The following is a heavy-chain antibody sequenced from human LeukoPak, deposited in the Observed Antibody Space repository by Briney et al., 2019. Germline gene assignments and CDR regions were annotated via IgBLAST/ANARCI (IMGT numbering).Heavy chain of an antibody. CDR1: GGSISNYQ. J-gene: IGHJ4*02. V-gene: IGHV4-59*01. CDR2: IYYSGSA. Sequence: SETLSLTCTVSGGSISNYQWSWIRQPPGKGLEWIGNIYYSGSANYNPSLKSRVTISVDTSKNQFSLKLSPVTAADTAVYYCARVGVDYSGNIIKYFFDYWGQGTLVTVSS. D-gene: IGHD4-23*01. CDR3: ARVGVDYSGNIIKYFFDY.